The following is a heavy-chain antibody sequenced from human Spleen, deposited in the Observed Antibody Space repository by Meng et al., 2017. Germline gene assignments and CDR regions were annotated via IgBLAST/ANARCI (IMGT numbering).Heavy chain of an antibody. Sequence: GGSLRLSCAASGFSFSIYAMHWVRQAPGKGLEYVSGISSNGGSTYYAMSVKGRFTISRDNSKNTLYLQMGSLRAEDMAAYYCARGKEIDFDSWGQGTLVTVSS. CDR2: ISSNGGST. CDR1: GFSFSIYA. D-gene: IGHD5-24*01. CDR3: ARGKEIDFDS. V-gene: IGHV3-64*01. J-gene: IGHJ4*02.